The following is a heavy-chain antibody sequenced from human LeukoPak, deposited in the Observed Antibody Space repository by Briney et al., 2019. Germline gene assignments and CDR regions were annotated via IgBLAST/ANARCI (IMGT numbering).Heavy chain of an antibody. CDR3: AGVGATTFRNGMDV. Sequence: SETLSLTCTVSGGSISSSSYYWGWIRQPPGKGLEWIGSIYYSGSTYYNPSLKSRVTISVDTSKNQFSLKLSSVTAADTAVYYCAGVGATTFRNGMDVWGQGTTVTVSS. J-gene: IGHJ6*02. V-gene: IGHV4-39*07. D-gene: IGHD1-26*01. CDR2: IYYSGST. CDR1: GGSISSSSYY.